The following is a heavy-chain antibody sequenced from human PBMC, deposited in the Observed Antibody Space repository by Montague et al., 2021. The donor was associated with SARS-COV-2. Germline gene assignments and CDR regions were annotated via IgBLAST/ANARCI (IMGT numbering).Heavy chain of an antibody. CDR3: ARDDYTPGDYYYYYGMDV. CDR1: GYSISSGYY. CDR2: IYHSGST. V-gene: IGHV4-38-2*02. J-gene: IGHJ6*02. D-gene: IGHD4-11*01. Sequence: SETLSLTCTVSGYSISSGYYWGWIRQPPGKGLEWIGSIYHSGSTYYNPSLKSRVTISVDTSKNQFFLKLSSVTAADTAVYYCARDDYTPGDYYYYYGMDVGGQGTTVTVSS.